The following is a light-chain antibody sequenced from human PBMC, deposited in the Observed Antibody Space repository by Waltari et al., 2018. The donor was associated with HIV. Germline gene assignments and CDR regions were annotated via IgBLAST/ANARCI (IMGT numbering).Light chain of an antibody. CDR3: CSYAGSNTWV. CDR2: EVS. CDR1: SSDVGSYNL. J-gene: IGLJ3*02. Sequence: QSALTQPASVSGSPGPSITIPCTGTSSDVGSYNLVYWYQHHPGKAPNLMIYEVSKRPSGVSNRFSGSKSGNTASLTISGLQAEDEADYYCCSYAGSNTWVFGGGTKLTVL. V-gene: IGLV2-23*02.